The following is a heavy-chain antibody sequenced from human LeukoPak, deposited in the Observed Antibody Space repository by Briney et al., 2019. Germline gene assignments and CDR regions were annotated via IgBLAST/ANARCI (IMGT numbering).Heavy chain of an antibody. CDR2: INHSGST. CDR1: GGSFSGYY. D-gene: IGHD1-20*01. V-gene: IGHV4-34*01. CDR3: ARTITGTTDY. J-gene: IGHJ4*02. Sequence: SETLSLTCAVYGGSFSGYYWSWIRQPPGKGLEWIGEINHSGSTNYNPSLKSRVTISVDTSKNQFSLKLSSVTAADTAVYYCARTITGTTDYWRQGTLVTVSS.